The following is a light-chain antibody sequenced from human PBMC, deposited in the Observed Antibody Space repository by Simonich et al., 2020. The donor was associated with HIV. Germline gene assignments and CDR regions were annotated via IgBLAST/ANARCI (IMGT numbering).Light chain of an antibody. CDR2: TSS. J-gene: IGKJ4*01. V-gene: IGKV3-20*01. CDR3: QQYGSSPLT. CDR1: QSVSSNF. Sequence: EIVLTQSPGTLSLSPGERATLSCRASQSVSSNFLAWYQQKPGQAPRLLIYTSSYRTTGIPDRFSCSGSGTDFTLTISRLEPEDFAVYYCQQYGSSPLTFGGGTKVEIK.